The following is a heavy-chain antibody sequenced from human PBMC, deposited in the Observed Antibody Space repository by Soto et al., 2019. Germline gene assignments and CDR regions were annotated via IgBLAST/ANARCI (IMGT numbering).Heavy chain of an antibody. Sequence: PSETLSLTCTVSGGSFSPNYWSWIRQPPGKGLEWVGYIYYGGSTNYNPSLKSRVTISVDTSKNQFSLKLSSVAAADTAVYYCARGGHSYGIDYWGQGTLVTVSS. D-gene: IGHD5-18*01. CDR3: ARGGHSYGIDY. CDR2: IYYGGST. V-gene: IGHV4-59*12. J-gene: IGHJ4*02. CDR1: GGSFSPNY.